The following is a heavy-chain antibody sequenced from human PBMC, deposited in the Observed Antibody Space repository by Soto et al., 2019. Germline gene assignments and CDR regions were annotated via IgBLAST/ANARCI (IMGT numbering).Heavy chain of an antibody. V-gene: IGHV3-15*01. J-gene: IGHJ4*02. CDR3: TTDRVVLRYFDWLLQDY. D-gene: IGHD3-9*01. Sequence: GGSLRLSCAASGFTFSNAWMSWVRQAPGKGLEWVGRIKSKTDGGTTDYAAPVKGRFTISRDDSKNTLYLQMNSLKTEDTAVYYCTTDRVVLRYFDWLLQDYWGQGTLVTV. CDR1: GFTFSNAW. CDR2: IKSKTDGGTT.